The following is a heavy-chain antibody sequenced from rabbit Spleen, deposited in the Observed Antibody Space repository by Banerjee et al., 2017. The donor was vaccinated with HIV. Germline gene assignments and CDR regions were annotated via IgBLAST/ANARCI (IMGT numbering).Heavy chain of an antibody. Sequence: QLEESGGGLVQPGGSLKLSCKASGFDFSSYGVSWVRQAPGKGLEWIGDIDPIFGIAVYASWVNGRFTISSHNAQKTLYLQLNSLTAADTATYFCVREVAGKFNLWGPGTLVTVS. CDR2: IDPIFGIA. CDR3: VREVAGKFNL. CDR1: GFDFSSYG. D-gene: IGHD4-1*01. V-gene: IGHV1S7*01. J-gene: IGHJ4*01.